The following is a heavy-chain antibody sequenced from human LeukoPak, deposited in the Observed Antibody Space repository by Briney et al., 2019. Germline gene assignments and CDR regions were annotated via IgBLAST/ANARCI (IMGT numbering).Heavy chain of an antibody. J-gene: IGHJ5*02. CDR1: GFTFSSYS. V-gene: IGHV3-21*01. CDR3: ARDLEFAVDNPYWFEP. Sequence: GGSLRLSCAASGFTFSSYSMNWVRQAPGKGLEWVSSISSSSSYIYYADSVKGRFTISRDNAKNSLYLQMNSLRAEDTAVYYCARDLEFAVDNPYWFEPWGQGTLVTVSS. CDR2: ISSSSSYI. D-gene: IGHD3-3*01.